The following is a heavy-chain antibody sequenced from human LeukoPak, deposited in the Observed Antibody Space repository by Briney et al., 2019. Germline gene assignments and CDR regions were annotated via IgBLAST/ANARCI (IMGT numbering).Heavy chain of an antibody. J-gene: IGHJ4*02. Sequence: PGGSLRLSCAASGFTFSSYWMNWVRQAPVKGLEWVSAVSGSGGSTFYADSVKGRFTISRDNFKNTLYLQMNSLRAEDTALYYCVKDVYYASGSYYKFWGQGTLVTVSS. CDR2: VSGSGGST. CDR3: VKDVYYASGSYYKF. CDR1: GFTFSSYW. D-gene: IGHD3-10*01. V-gene: IGHV3-23*01.